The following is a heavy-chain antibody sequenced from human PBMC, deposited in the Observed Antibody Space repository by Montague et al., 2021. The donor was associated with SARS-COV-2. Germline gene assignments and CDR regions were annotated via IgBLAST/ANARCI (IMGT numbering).Heavy chain of an antibody. V-gene: IGHV4-59*01. CDR3: ARVARYCTNGVCQTYYYGLDV. D-gene: IGHD2-8*01. Sequence: SETLSLTCIVSGGSTNYYYWSWIRQSPGEGLEWIGYMYYSGSTNYNPSLKSRVTMSIDRSKNQFSLKLRSVTAADTAVYYCARVARYCTNGVCQTYYYGLDVWGQGTTVTVSS. CDR1: GGSTNYYY. J-gene: IGHJ6*02. CDR2: MYYSGST.